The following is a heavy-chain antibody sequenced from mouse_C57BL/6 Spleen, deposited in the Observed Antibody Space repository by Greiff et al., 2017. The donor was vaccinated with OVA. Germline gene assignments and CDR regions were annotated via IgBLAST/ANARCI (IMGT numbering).Heavy chain of an antibody. Sequence: EVKLQESGPGLAQPSQTLSLTCSVTGYSITSDYWNWIRKFPGNKLEYIGYISYSGSTYYNPTVKSLISIARDTTKNQYYLQLNSVTTEDTATYDCARSHYYGSSHWYVDGWGTGTTVTVSS. V-gene: IGHV3-8*01. CDR3: ARSHYYGSSHWYVDG. CDR2: ISYSGST. CDR1: GYSITSDY. J-gene: IGHJ1*03. D-gene: IGHD1-1*01.